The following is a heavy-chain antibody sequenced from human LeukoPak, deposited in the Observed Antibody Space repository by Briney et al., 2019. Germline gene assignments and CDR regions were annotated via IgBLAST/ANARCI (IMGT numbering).Heavy chain of an antibody. CDR2: IYYSGNT. Sequence: SETLSLTCAVYGGSFSGYYWSWIRQPPEKGLEWIGYIYYSGNTNYNPSLKSRVTMSVDTSKNQFSLKLSSVTAADTAVYYCASSPGGGYSVTWYGGLDYWGQGNLVTVSS. CDR1: GGSFSGYY. D-gene: IGHD6-13*01. CDR3: ASSPGGGYSVTWYGGLDY. V-gene: IGHV4-59*08. J-gene: IGHJ4*02.